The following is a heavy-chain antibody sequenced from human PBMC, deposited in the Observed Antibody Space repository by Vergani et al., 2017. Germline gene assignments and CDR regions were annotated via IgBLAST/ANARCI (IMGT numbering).Heavy chain of an antibody. Sequence: EVQLVESGGGLVQPGGSLRLSCVVSGFTFSSYAMHWVRQAPGKGLEWVASIRDDAGDTHYLDSVKGRFTISRDNAKNSLYLQMNSLTAEDTAVYYCARDYSPVGVDDAFDIWGQGTVVTVSS. V-gene: IGHV3-7*01. CDR3: ARDYSPVGVDDAFDI. J-gene: IGHJ3*02. CDR2: IRDDAGDT. D-gene: IGHD6-13*01. CDR1: GFTFSSYA.